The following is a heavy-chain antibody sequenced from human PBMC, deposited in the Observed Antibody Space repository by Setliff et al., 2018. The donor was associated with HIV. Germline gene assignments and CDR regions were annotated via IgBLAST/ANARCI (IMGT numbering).Heavy chain of an antibody. CDR2: VTPDGGDK. V-gene: IGHV3-7*01. J-gene: IGHJ4*02. D-gene: IGHD2-21*01. CDR3: VRDLARVIAH. Sequence: NWIRQSPGKGLEWVASVTPDGGDKYYANSMRGRFTISRDNGKNAVYLQMNSLTAEDTALYYCVRDLARVIAHWGQGTLVTVSS.